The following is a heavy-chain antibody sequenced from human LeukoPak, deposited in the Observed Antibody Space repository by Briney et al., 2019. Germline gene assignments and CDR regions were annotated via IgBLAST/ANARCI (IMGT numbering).Heavy chain of an antibody. J-gene: IGHJ4*02. CDR1: GFIFSDYY. CDR2: TSSSGDII. Sequence: GGSLRLSCATSGFIFSDYYMSWVRQAPGKGLEWVSHTSSSGDIIYYADSVKGRFTISRDNAKKSLHLQMNSLRAEDTAVYYCARDKYYYDSGNSLRCDHWGQGTLVTVSS. D-gene: IGHD3-10*01. CDR3: ARDKYYYDSGNSLRCDH. V-gene: IGHV3-11*01.